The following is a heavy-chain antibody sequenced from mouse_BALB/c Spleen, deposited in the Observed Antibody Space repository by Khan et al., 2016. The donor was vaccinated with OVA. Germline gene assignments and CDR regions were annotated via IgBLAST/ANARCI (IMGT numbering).Heavy chain of an antibody. CDR2: INTHSGVP. CDR3: ARGGADFYRNDGGAMDN. D-gene: IGHD2-12*01. V-gene: IGHV9-4*01. Sequence: QIQLVQSGPELNKPGETVRLSCKASGYTFTTSGMQWVQKMPGKGFKWIGWINTHSGVPYYGDDFKGRFTFSLDTSASTAYLQITNRKNEDTATDVCARGGADFYRNDGGAMDNWGQGTSVTVAS. J-gene: IGHJ4*01. CDR1: GYTFTTSG.